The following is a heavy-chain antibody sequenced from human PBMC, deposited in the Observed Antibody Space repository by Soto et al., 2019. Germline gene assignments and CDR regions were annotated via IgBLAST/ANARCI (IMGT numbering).Heavy chain of an antibody. V-gene: IGHV1-69*01. D-gene: IGHD6-13*01. CDR2: IIPTFGAA. CDR3: ARDWKVGYSSNWYMGT. CDR1: GGTFSNYA. J-gene: IGHJ5*02. Sequence: QVQLVQSGAEVKKPGSSVKVSCKASGGTFSNYAISWVRQAPGQGLEWMGGIIPTFGAANYAQKFQGRVTITADESTSIVYMELSSLRSEDTAVYYCARDWKVGYSSNWYMGTWGQGTLVTVSS.